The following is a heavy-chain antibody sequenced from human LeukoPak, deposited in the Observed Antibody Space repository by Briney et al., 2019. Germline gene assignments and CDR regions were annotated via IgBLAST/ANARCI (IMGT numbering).Heavy chain of an antibody. CDR1: GGTFSSYA. CDR3: ARAHYSPETQYYYYYYMDV. Sequence: SVKVSCKASGGTFSSYAISWVRQAPGQGLEWMGGIIPIFGTANYAQKFQGRVTITADKSTSTDYMELSSLRSEDTAVYYCARAHYSPETQYYYYYYMDVWGKGTTVTVSS. V-gene: IGHV1-69*06. J-gene: IGHJ6*03. D-gene: IGHD4-11*01. CDR2: IIPIFGTA.